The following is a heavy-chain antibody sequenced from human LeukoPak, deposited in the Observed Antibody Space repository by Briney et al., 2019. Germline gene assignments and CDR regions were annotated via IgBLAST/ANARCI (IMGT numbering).Heavy chain of an antibody. CDR1: GFTFSSYW. CDR3: AAPPPPQGDGMDV. Sequence: GGSLRLSCAASGFTFSSYWMSWVRQAPGKGLEWVAVIWYDGSNAYYGDSVKGRFTISRDNSKNTLYLQMNSLRAEDTAVYYCAAPPPPQGDGMDVWGQGTTVTVSS. D-gene: IGHD1-26*01. CDR2: IWYDGSNA. V-gene: IGHV3-33*08. J-gene: IGHJ6*02.